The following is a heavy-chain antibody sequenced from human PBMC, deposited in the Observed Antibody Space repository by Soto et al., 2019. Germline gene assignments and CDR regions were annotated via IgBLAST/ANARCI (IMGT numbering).Heavy chain of an antibody. Sequence: GGSLRLSCAASGFTFSSYAMSWVRQAPGKGLEWVSAISGSGGSTYYADSVKGRFTISRDNSKNTLYLQMNSLRAEDTAVYYCAKDASNMITFGGVIAIFDYWGQGTLVTVSS. CDR2: ISGSGGST. D-gene: IGHD3-16*02. CDR1: GFTFSSYA. CDR3: AKDASNMITFGGVIAIFDY. V-gene: IGHV3-23*01. J-gene: IGHJ4*02.